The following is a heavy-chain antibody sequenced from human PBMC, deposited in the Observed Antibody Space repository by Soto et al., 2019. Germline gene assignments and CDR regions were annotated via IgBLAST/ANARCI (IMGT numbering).Heavy chain of an antibody. CDR3: ARVYYDFWSSYYFDY. CDR1: GFTVSSNY. Sequence: GGSLRLSCAASGFTVSSNYMSWVRQAPGKGLEWVSVIYSGGSTYYADSVKGRFTISRDNSKNTLYLQMNSLRAEDTAVYYCARVYYDFWSSYYFDYWGQGTLVTVSS. V-gene: IGHV3-66*01. J-gene: IGHJ4*02. CDR2: IYSGGST. D-gene: IGHD3-3*01.